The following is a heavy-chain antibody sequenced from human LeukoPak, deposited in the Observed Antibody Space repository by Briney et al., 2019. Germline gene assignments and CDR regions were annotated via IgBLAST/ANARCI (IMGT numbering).Heavy chain of an antibody. CDR3: ARYSYGYRNWFDP. V-gene: IGHV1-69*05. J-gene: IGHJ5*02. CDR2: IIPIFGTA. Sequence: SVKVSCKASGGTFSSYAISWVRQAPGQGLEWMGGIIPIFGTANYAQKFQGRVTITTDESTSTAYMELSSLRSEDTAVYYCARYSYGYRNWFDPWGQGTLVTVSS. CDR1: GGTFSSYA. D-gene: IGHD5-18*01.